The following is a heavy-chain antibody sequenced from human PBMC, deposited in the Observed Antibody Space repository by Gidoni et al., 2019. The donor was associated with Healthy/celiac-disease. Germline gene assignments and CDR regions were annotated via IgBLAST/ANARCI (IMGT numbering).Heavy chain of an antibody. D-gene: IGHD5-12*01. Sequence: QVQLVQSGAEVKKPGSSVKVSCQASGGTFSSYAISWVRQAPGQGLEWMGRIIPILGIANYAQKFQGRVTITADKSTSTAYMELSSLRSEDTAVYYCARVQRDISYYYYGMDVWGQGTTVTVSS. CDR2: IIPILGIA. CDR3: ARVQRDISYYYYGMDV. CDR1: GGTFSSYA. J-gene: IGHJ6*02. V-gene: IGHV1-69*04.